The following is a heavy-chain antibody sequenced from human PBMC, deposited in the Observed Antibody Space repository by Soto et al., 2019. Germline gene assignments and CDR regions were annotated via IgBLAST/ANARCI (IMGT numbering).Heavy chain of an antibody. J-gene: IGHJ4*02. CDR1: GFTFSSYG. CDR3: ARAGKRSGGELYLDY. Sequence: PGGSLRLSCAASGFTFSSYGMHWVRQAPGKGLEWVAVIWYDGSNKYYADSVKGRFTISRDNSKNTLYLQMNSLRAEDTAVYYCARAGKRSGGELYLDYWGQGTLVTVSS. CDR2: IWYDGSNK. V-gene: IGHV3-33*08. D-gene: IGHD2-15*01.